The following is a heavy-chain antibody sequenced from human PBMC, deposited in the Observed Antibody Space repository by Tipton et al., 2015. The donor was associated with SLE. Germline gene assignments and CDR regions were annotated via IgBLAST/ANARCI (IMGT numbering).Heavy chain of an antibody. D-gene: IGHD4-17*01. CDR1: GFTFSSYG. CDR2: IRYDGTNK. J-gene: IGHJ4*02. Sequence: SLRLSCAASGFTFSSYGMHWVRQAPGKGLEWVAFIRYDGTNKYYTDSVKGRFTISRDNSKNSLYLQMNSLRAEDTAVYYCAKDGTTVTTREFDYWGQGTLVTVSS. CDR3: AKDGTTVTTREFDY. V-gene: IGHV3-30*02.